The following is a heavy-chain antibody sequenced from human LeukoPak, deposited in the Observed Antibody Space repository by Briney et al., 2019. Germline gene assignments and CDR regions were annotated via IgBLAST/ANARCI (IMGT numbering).Heavy chain of an antibody. CDR2: ISGSGDST. J-gene: IGHJ4*02. CDR3: AKDLPYLLYYFDY. CDR1: GFTFSSYA. D-gene: IGHD3-10*01. V-gene: IGHV3-23*01. Sequence: GGSLRLSCAASGFTFSSYAMSWVRQAPGKGLEWVSAISGSGDSTYYGDSVKGRFTISRDNSKNTLYLQMNSLRAEDTAVYYCAKDLPYLLYYFDYWGQGTLVTVSS.